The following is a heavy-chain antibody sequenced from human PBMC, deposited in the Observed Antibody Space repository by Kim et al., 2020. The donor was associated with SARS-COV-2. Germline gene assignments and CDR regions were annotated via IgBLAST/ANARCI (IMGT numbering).Heavy chain of an antibody. D-gene: IGHD2-2*03. V-gene: IGHV1-3*01. J-gene: IGHJ4*02. Sequence: ASVKVSCKASGYTFTSYAMHWVRQAPGQRLEWMGWINAGNGNTKYSQKFQGRVTITRDTSASTAYMELRSLRSEDTAVYYCARAKIGYCSSTSCRNAPYYFDYWGQGTLVTVSS. CDR1: GYTFTSYA. CDR3: ARAKIGYCSSTSCRNAPYYFDY. CDR2: INAGNGNT.